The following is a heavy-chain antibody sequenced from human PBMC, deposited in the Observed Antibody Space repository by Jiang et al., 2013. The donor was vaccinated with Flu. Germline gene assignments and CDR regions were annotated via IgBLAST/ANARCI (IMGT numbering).Heavy chain of an antibody. D-gene: IGHD2-2*01. CDR1: GYTFTSYD. CDR3: ARSTVVVVPAANPRNNWFDP. V-gene: IGHV1-8*01. Sequence: GAEVKKPGASVKVSCKASGYTFTSYDINWVRQATGQGLEWMGWMNPNSGNTGYAQKFQGRVTMTRNTSISTAYMELSSLRSEDTAVYYCARSTVVVVPAANPRNNWFDPWGQGTLVTVSS. CDR2: MNPNSGNT. J-gene: IGHJ5*02.